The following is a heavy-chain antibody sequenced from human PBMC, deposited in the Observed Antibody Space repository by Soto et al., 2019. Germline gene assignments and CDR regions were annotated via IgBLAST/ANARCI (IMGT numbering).Heavy chain of an antibody. J-gene: IGHJ6*03. D-gene: IGHD1-26*01. CDR2: IYYSGST. CDR1: GGSISSYY. CDR3: ARAFAPSFDRHGIDGYYYYMDV. Sequence: SETLSLTCTVSGGSISSYYWSWIRQPPGKGLEWIGYIYYSGSTNYNPSLKSRVTISVDTSKNQFSLKLSSVTAADTAVYYCARAFAPSFDRHGIDGYYYYMDVWGKGTTVTVSS. V-gene: IGHV4-59*01.